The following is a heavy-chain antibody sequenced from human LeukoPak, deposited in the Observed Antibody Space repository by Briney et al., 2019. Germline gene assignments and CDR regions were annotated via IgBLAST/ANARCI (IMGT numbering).Heavy chain of an antibody. CDR1: GGSISSGGYY. V-gene: IGHV4-31*03. J-gene: IGHJ6*02. Sequence: SETLSLTCTVSGGSISSGGYYWSWIRQHPGKGLEWIGYIYYSGSTYYNPSLKSRVTISVDTSKNQFSLKLSSVTAADTAVYYCARDLRSSSSSGINYYGMDVWGQGTTVTVSS. CDR3: ARDLRSSSSSGINYYGMDV. CDR2: IYYSGST. D-gene: IGHD6-6*01.